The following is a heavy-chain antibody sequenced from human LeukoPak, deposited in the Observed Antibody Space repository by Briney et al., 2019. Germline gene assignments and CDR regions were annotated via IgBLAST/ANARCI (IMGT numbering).Heavy chain of an antibody. CDR3: AKYYYGSGTMKYFDS. CDR2: IYSGGST. J-gene: IGHJ2*01. D-gene: IGHD3-10*01. V-gene: IGHV3-53*01. Sequence: GGSLRLSCAASGFTFSIYSMNWVRQAPGKGLEWVSLIYSGGSTYYADSVKGRFTISRDNSKNTLYLQMNSLRAEDTAVYYCAKYYYGSGTMKYFDSWGRGTLVTVSS. CDR1: GFTFSIYS.